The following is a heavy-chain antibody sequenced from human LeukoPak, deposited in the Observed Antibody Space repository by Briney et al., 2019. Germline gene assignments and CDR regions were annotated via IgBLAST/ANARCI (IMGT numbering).Heavy chain of an antibody. D-gene: IGHD6-19*01. V-gene: IGHV3-23*01. CDR2: ISGSGGST. CDR1: GFTFINYA. J-gene: IGHJ4*02. CDR3: AKDLAAVPGNKYFAY. Sequence: PGGSLRLSCAASGFTFINYAMTWVRQAPGKGLEWVSSISGSGGSTYYADSVKGRFTTSRDNSKNTLYLQMNGLRAEDTAVYYCAKDLAAVPGNKYFAYWGQGTLVTVSS.